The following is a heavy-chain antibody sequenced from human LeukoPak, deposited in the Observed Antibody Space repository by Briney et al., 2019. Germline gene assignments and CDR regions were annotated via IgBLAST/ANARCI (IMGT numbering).Heavy chain of an antibody. CDR3: ARAVFGAMPAATNYWFDP. CDR2: INPNSGVT. Sequence: ASVKVSCKASGYTFTGHYMNWVRQAPGQGLEWMGWINPNSGVTNYAQKFQGRVTMTRDTSITTAYMELRRLRSDDTAVYYCARAVFGAMPAATNYWFDPWGQGALVTVSS. CDR1: GYTFTGHY. D-gene: IGHD2-2*01. V-gene: IGHV1-2*02. J-gene: IGHJ5*02.